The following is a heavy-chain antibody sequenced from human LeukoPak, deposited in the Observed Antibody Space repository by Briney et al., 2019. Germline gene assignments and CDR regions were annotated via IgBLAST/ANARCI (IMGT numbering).Heavy chain of an antibody. Sequence: GGSLRLSCAASGFTFSSYGMHWVRQAPGKGLEWVAVIWYDGSNKYYADSVKGRFTISRDNSKNTLYLQMNSLRAEDTAVYYCAKDKYDYVWGSYRSHAFDIWGQGTMVTVSS. CDR1: GFTFSSYG. J-gene: IGHJ3*02. CDR2: IWYDGSNK. V-gene: IGHV3-33*06. D-gene: IGHD3-16*02. CDR3: AKDKYDYVWGSYRSHAFDI.